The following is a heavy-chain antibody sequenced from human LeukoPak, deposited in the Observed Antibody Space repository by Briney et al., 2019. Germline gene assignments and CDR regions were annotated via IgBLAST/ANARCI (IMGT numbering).Heavy chain of an antibody. CDR3: ARSYCSSSCYAVWAFDI. J-gene: IGHJ3*02. Sequence: KPSETLSLTCTVSGGSISSSTHYWGWIRQPPGKGLEWMGSIHYSGSTYYNPSLKSRVTISVDMSKNRFSLKLSSVTAADTAVYYCARSYCSSSCYAVWAFDIWGQGTVVTVSS. D-gene: IGHD2-2*01. CDR2: IHYSGST. CDR1: GGSISSSTHY. V-gene: IGHV4-39*01.